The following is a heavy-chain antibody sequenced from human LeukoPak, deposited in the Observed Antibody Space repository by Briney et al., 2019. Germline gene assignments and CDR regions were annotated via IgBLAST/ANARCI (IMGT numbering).Heavy chain of an antibody. D-gene: IGHD2/OR15-2a*01. CDR1: GFTFRSYG. J-gene: IGHJ5*02. Sequence: GGSLRLSFAASGFTFRSYGMHWVREAPGKGLGWVAVISSDGSNTYYADSVKGRFTISRDNSKKTLYLQMTRLRAADTAVYYCAKGISENWFEPSGEGTLVTVSS. V-gene: IGHV3-30*18. CDR3: AKGISENWFEP. CDR2: ISSDGSNT.